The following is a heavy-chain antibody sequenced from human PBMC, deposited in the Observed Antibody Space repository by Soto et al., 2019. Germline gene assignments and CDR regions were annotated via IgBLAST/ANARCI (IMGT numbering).Heavy chain of an antibody. V-gene: IGHV3-9*01. CDR3: AKDMGYGISSGLRGDY. CDR1: GFTFDDYA. D-gene: IGHD6-6*01. CDR2: ISWNSGSI. J-gene: IGHJ4*02. Sequence: GGSLRLSCAASGFTFDDYAMHWVRQVPGKGLEWVSGISWNSGSIGYADSVKGRFTISRDNAKNSLYLQMNSLRAEDTALYYCAKDMGYGISSGLRGDYWGQGTLVTVSS.